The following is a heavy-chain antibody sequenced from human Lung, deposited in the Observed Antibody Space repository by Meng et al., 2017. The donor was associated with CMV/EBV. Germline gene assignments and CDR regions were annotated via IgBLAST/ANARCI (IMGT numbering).Heavy chain of an antibody. V-gene: IGHV1-69*05. J-gene: IGHJ6*02. CDR2: IIPIFGTA. D-gene: IGHD2-2*01. CDR3: ARSPEFYQLLPGPYYYYGMDV. CDR1: GGTFSSYA. Sequence: SXXVSXXASGGTFSSYAISWVRQAPGQGLEWMGGIIPIFGTANYAQKFQGRVTITTDESTSTAYMELSSLRSEDTAVYYCARSPEFYQLLPGPYYYYGMDVWXQGTXVPVAS.